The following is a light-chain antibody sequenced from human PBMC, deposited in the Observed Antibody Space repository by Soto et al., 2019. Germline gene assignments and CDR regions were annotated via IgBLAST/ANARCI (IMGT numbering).Light chain of an antibody. J-gene: IGLJ1*01. V-gene: IGLV3-21*04. CDR2: YDS. CDR3: QVWDSSSDHGV. Sequence: SYELTQPPSVSVAPGKTAKITCGGNNIGSKSVHWYQQKPGQAPVLVIFYDSVRPSGIPERFSGSNSGNTATLTITRVEAGDEVDYYCQVWDSSSDHGVFGTGTNLTVL. CDR1: NIGSKS.